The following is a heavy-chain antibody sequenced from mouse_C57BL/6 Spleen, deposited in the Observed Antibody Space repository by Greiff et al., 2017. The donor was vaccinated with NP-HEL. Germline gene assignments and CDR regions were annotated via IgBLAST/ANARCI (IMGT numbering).Heavy chain of an antibody. V-gene: IGHV1-26*01. CDR1: GYTFTDYY. J-gene: IGHJ3*01. CDR2: INPNNGGT. CDR3: ARHYGNLLAY. D-gene: IGHD2-1*01. Sequence: EVQLQQSGPELVKPGASVKISCKASGYTFTDYYMNWVKQSHGKSLEWIGDINPNNGGTSYNQKFKGKATLTVDKSSSTAYMELRSLTSEDSAVYYCARHYGNLLAYWGQGTLVTVSA.